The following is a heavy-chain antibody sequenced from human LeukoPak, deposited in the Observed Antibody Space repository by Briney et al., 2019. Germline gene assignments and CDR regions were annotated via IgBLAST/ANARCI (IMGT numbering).Heavy chain of an antibody. Sequence: GGSLRLSCAASGFAFSNYWMSWVRQAPGKGLEWVANIKEDGSEKYYVDSLKGRFTISRDNAKNSLYLQMNSLRAEDTAVYYCARVGNLYYYYYMDVWGKGTTVTVSS. J-gene: IGHJ6*03. V-gene: IGHV3-7*01. CDR1: GFAFSNYW. CDR2: IKEDGSEK. CDR3: ARVGNLYYYYYMDV. D-gene: IGHD1-14*01.